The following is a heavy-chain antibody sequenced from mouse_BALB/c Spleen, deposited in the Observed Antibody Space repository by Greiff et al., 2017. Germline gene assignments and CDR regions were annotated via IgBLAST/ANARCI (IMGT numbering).Heavy chain of an antibody. CDR1: GDSITSGY. J-gene: IGHJ1*01. CDR3: ARDYYGSDWYFDV. V-gene: IGHV3-8*02. Sequence: EVKLMESGPSLVKPSQTLSLTCSVTGDSITSGYWNWIRKFPGNKLEYMGYISYSGSTYYNPSLKSRISITRDTSKNQYYLQLNSVTTEDTATYYCARDYYGSDWYFDVWGAGTTVTVSS. D-gene: IGHD1-1*01. CDR2: ISYSGST.